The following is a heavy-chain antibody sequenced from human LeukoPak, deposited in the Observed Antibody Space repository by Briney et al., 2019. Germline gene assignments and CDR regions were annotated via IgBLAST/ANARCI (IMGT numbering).Heavy chain of an antibody. J-gene: IGHJ6*03. CDR2: INPNSGGT. CDR3: AASTGTTRFIYYYYYMDV. D-gene: IGHD1-1*01. CDR1: GYTFTGYY. V-gene: IGHV1-2*02. Sequence: ASVKVSCKASGYTFTGYYMHWVRQAPGQGLEWMGWINPNSGGTNYAQKFQGRVTMTEDTSTDTAYMELSSLRSEDTAVYYCAASTGTTRFIYYYYYMDVWGKGTTVTVSS.